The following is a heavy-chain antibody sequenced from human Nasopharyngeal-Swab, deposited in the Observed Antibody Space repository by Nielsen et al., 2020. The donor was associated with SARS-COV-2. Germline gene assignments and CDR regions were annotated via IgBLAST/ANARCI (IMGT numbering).Heavy chain of an antibody. V-gene: IGHV3-15*01. CDR1: GFTFSNAW. CDR3: TTDPGAAAGINYFDY. CDR2: IKSKTDGGTT. D-gene: IGHD6-13*01. Sequence: GGSLRLSCAASGFTFSNAWMSWVRQAPGKGLEWVGRIKSKTDGGTTDYAAPVKGRFTTSRDDSKNTLYLQMNSLKTEDTAVYYCTTDPGAAAGINYFDYWGQGTLVTVSS. J-gene: IGHJ4*02.